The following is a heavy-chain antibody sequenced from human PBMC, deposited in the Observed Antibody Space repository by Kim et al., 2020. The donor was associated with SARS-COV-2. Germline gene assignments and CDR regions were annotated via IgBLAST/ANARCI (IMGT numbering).Heavy chain of an antibody. J-gene: IGHJ4*02. V-gene: IGHV3-7*04. CDR3: ERCRDRYKHFDF. Sequence: VYAVKGRFTFARSKANNSLYLQMSSLRAEDTAVYYCERCRDRYKHFDFWGQGTLVTVSS. D-gene: IGHD1-1*01.